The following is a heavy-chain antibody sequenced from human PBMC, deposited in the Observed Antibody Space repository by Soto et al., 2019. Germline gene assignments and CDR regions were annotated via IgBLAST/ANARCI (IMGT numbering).Heavy chain of an antibody. Sequence: PSETLSLTCVVSGDSISSSKWWSWVRQPPGKGLEWIGEIYHSGSTNYNPSPKSRVTISVDTSKNQFSLKLNSVTAADTVVYYCARHGGTSGSDFDYWGHGTLVTVSS. V-gene: IGHV4-4*02. J-gene: IGHJ4*01. CDR1: GDSISSSKW. CDR2: IYHSGST. D-gene: IGHD1-1*01. CDR3: ARHGGTSGSDFDY.